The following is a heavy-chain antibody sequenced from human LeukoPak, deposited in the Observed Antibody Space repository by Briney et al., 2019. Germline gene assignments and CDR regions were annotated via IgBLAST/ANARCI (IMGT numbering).Heavy chain of an antibody. J-gene: IGHJ6*03. CDR3: ARTTEGGYTYGYFYYYYMDV. D-gene: IGHD5-18*01. CDR2: IYYSGST. V-gene: IGHV4-61*08. CDR1: GGSISSGGYS. Sequence: SETLSLTCTVSGGSISSGGYSWSWIRQPPGKGLEWIGYIYYSGSTNYNPSLKSRVTISVDTSKNQFSLKLTSVTAADTAVYYCARTTEGGYTYGYFYYYYMDVWGKGTTVTISS.